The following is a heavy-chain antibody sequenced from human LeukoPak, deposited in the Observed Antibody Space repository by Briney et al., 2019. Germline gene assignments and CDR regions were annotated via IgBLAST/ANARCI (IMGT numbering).Heavy chain of an antibody. D-gene: IGHD5-18*01. CDR1: GYTFTGYY. CDR2: INPNSGGT. Sequence: ASVKVSCKASGYTFTGYYMHWVRQAPGQGLEWMGWINPNSGGTNYAQKFQGWVTMTRDTSISTAYMELSRLRSDDTAVYYCARVDTAYTAMAYFDYWGQGTLVTVSS. J-gene: IGHJ4*02. V-gene: IGHV1-2*04. CDR3: ARVDTAYTAMAYFDY.